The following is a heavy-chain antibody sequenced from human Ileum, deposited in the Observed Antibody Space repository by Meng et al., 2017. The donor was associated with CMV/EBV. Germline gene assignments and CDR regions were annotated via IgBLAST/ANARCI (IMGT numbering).Heavy chain of an antibody. V-gene: IGHV3-74*01. CDR3: TRDPDLSDVSNNWFDP. J-gene: IGHJ5*02. CDR2: ITRDGSST. D-gene: IGHD5/OR15-5a*01. CDR1: FSFRRYW. Sequence: FSFRRYWIHWARQGPGKGPEWVSSITRDGSSTSYADAVRGRFTSSRDNAKNILYLQMNSLRAEDTAVYYCTRDPDLSDVSNNWFDPWGQGTLVTVSS.